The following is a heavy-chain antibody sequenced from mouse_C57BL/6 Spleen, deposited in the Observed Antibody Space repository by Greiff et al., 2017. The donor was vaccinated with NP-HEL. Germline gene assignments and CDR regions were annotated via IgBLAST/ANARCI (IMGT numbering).Heavy chain of an antibody. Sequence: VQLQQSGPELVKPGASVKISCKASGYAFSSSWMNWVKQRPGQGLEWIGRIYPGDGDTNYNGKFKGKATLTADKSSSTAYMQLSSLTSEDSAVYFCARGPEFYFDYWGQGTTLTVSS. CDR1: GYAFSSSW. CDR3: ARGPEFYFDY. J-gene: IGHJ2*01. V-gene: IGHV1-82*01. CDR2: IYPGDGDT.